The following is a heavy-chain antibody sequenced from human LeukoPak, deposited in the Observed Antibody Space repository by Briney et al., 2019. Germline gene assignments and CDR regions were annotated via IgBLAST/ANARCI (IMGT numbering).Heavy chain of an antibody. Sequence: GGSLRLSCAASGFTFSSYEMNWVRQAPGKGPEWVSYISSSGSTIYYADSVKGRFTISRDNAKNSLYLQMNSLRAEDTAVYYCARARRNGYCSGGSCFNYYYYMDVWGKGTTVTISS. CDR3: ARARRNGYCSGGSCFNYYYYMDV. J-gene: IGHJ6*03. V-gene: IGHV3-48*03. D-gene: IGHD2-15*01. CDR1: GFTFSSYE. CDR2: ISSSGSTI.